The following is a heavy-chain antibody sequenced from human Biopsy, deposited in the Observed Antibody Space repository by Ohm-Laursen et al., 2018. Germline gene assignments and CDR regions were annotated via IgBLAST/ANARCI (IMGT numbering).Heavy chain of an antibody. Sequence: GSLRLSCAASGFTFSSYAMSWVRQAPGKGLEWVANIKPDGSEKSYVDSVRGRFTISRDNAKNSLYLQMNSLRAEDTAIYYCAKGRVGNSGSLDIWGHGTMVTVSS. J-gene: IGHJ3*02. CDR3: AKGRVGNSGSLDI. CDR2: IKPDGSEK. CDR1: GFTFSSYA. D-gene: IGHD1-1*01. V-gene: IGHV3-7*03.